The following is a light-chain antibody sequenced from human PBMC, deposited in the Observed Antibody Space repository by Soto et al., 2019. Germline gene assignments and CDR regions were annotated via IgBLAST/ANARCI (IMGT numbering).Light chain of an antibody. CDR1: QSVRRN. Sequence: EIVLTQSPGTLSVSPGERATLSCRASQSVRRNLAWYQQKPGQAPRLLIYGASTRAPGIPARFSGFGSGTDFTLTISSLQSEDFAIYYCQQYNNWPAITFGQGTRLEIK. CDR2: GAS. CDR3: QQYNNWPAIT. J-gene: IGKJ5*01. V-gene: IGKV3D-15*01.